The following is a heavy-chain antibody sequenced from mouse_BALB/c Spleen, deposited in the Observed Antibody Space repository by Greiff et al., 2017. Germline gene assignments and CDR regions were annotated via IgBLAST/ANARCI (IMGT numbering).Heavy chain of an antibody. V-gene: IGHV1-9*01. CDR3: ARVGYGYDWFAY. J-gene: IGHJ3*01. CDR2: ILPGSGST. CDR1: GYTFSSYW. D-gene: IGHD2-2*01. Sequence: QVQLQQSGAELMKPGASVKISCKATGYTFSSYWIEWVKQRPGHGLEWIGEILPGSGSTNYNEKFKGKATFTADTSSNTAYMQLSSLTSEDSAVYYCARVGYGYDWFAYWGQGTLVTVSA.